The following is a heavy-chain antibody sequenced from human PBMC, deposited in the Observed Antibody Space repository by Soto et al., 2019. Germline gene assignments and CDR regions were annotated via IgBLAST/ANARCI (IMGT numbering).Heavy chain of an antibody. Sequence: PSETLSLTCVVSDYSISSGYYWGFIRQPPGKGLEWIGNIYYSGSTYYNPSLKSRVTISVDTSKNQLSLKLSSVTAADTAVYYCARETGSGWYYFDYWGQGTLVTVS. V-gene: IGHV4-38-2*02. D-gene: IGHD6-19*01. CDR3: ARETGSGWYYFDY. J-gene: IGHJ4*02. CDR1: DYSISSGYY. CDR2: IYYSGST.